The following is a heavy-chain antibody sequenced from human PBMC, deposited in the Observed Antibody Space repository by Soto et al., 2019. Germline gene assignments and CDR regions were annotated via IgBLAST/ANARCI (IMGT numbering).Heavy chain of an antibody. Sequence: QLQLQESGPGLVKPSETLSLTCTVSGGSISSSSYYWGWIRQPPGKGLEWIGSIYYSGSTYYNPSPKSRVTISVDTSKNQFSLKLSSVTAADTAVYYCARQAAAAGGGGFDPWGQGTLVTVSS. CDR1: GGSISSSSYY. V-gene: IGHV4-39*01. CDR2: IYYSGST. D-gene: IGHD6-13*01. J-gene: IGHJ5*02. CDR3: ARQAAAAGGGGFDP.